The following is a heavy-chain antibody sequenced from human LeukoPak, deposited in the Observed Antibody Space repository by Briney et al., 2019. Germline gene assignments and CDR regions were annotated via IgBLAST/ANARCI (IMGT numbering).Heavy chain of an antibody. D-gene: IGHD3-22*01. V-gene: IGHV1-69*05. CDR2: PXXGTA. CDR3: ARQTLEYYYDSSGYRFDY. J-gene: IGHJ4*02. Sequence: PXXGTANYAQKFQGRVTITTDETTSTAYMELSSLRSEDTAVYYCARQTLEYYYDSSGYRFDYWGQGTLVTVSS.